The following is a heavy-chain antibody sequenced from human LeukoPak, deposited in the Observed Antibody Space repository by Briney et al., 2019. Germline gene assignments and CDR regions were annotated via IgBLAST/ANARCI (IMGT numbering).Heavy chain of an antibody. CDR3: ARGPGAHGYFDY. Sequence: ASVKVSCKASGYTFTGYYMHWVRQAPGQGLEWMGWINPNSGGTNYAQKFQGRVTMTSDTSISTAYMELSRLRSDDTAVYHCARGPGAHGYFDYWGQGTLVTVSS. J-gene: IGHJ4*02. CDR1: GYTFTGYY. V-gene: IGHV1-2*02. CDR2: INPNSGGT. D-gene: IGHD7-27*01.